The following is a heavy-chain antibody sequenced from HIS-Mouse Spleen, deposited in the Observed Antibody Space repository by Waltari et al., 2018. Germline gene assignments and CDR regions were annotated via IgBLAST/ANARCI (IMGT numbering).Heavy chain of an antibody. CDR2: INYSGST. Sequence: QLQLQESGPGLVKPSETLSLTCTVSGGSISSSSYYWGWIRQPPGKGLEWIGSINYSGSTNYNPSLKSRVTISVATSKNQFSLKLSSVTAADTAVYYCAREIPYSSSWYDWYFDLWGRGTLVTVSS. CDR3: AREIPYSSSWYDWYFDL. D-gene: IGHD6-13*01. V-gene: IGHV4-39*07. CDR1: GGSISSSSYY. J-gene: IGHJ2*01.